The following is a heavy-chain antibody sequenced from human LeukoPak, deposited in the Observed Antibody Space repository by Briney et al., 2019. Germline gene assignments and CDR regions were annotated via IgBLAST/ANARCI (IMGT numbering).Heavy chain of an antibody. V-gene: IGHV1-18*01. CDR1: GYTFTSYG. J-gene: IGHJ4*02. CDR3: ARDLVGYSSGWCGY. CDR2: ISAYNGNT. D-gene: IGHD6-19*01. Sequence: GASVKVSCKASGYTFTSYGISWVRQAPGQGLEWMGWISAYNGNTNYAQKLQGRVTMTTDTSTSTAYMELRSLRSDDTAVYYCARDLVGYSSGWCGYWGQGTLVTVSS.